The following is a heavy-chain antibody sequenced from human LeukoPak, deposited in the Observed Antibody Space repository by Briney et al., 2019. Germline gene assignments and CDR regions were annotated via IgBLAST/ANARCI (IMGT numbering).Heavy chain of an antibody. CDR2: ISHIGVT. CDR3: ARDLVTVTKGFDI. V-gene: IGHV4-59*11. Sequence: SETLSLTCAVSGDSFSSHYWTWIRQSPGTGLEWIGYISHIGVTNYNPSLNSRVTISIDTSKNQFSLKLRSVTAADTAVYYCARDLVTVTKGFDIWGQGTMVSVSS. D-gene: IGHD4-17*01. J-gene: IGHJ3*02. CDR1: GDSFSSHY.